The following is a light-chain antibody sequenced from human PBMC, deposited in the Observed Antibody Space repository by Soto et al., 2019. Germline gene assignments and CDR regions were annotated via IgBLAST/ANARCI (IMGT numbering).Light chain of an antibody. CDR2: KAS. CDR1: QSINSW. Sequence: DIQMTQSPSTLSTSVGDRVTITCRASQSINSWLAWYQQTPGKAPKLLIYKASSLESGVPSRFSGSGSGTEFTLTISSLQPDDFATYYCQQYNSYPWTFGQGTKVEIK. V-gene: IGKV1-5*03. J-gene: IGKJ1*01. CDR3: QQYNSYPWT.